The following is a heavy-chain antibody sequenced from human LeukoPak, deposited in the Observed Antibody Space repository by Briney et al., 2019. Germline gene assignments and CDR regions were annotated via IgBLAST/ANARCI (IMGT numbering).Heavy chain of an antibody. J-gene: IGHJ4*02. Sequence: SETLSLTCAVSGYSISSVYFWGWLRRPLGKGLEWIGTIDHSGSTYYNPSLKSRVTMSVDTSKNQFSLNLSSVTAADTAFYYCARNGGYGKFDYWGQGTLVTVSS. CDR2: IDHSGST. D-gene: IGHD1-26*01. V-gene: IGHV4-38-2*01. CDR1: GYSISSVYF. CDR3: ARNGGYGKFDY.